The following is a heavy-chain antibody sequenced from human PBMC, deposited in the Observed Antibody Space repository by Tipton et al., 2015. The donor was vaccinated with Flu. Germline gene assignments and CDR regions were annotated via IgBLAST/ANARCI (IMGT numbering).Heavy chain of an antibody. CDR2: IYYSGST. J-gene: IGHJ4*02. CDR3: AREGRREQLALDC. Sequence: PGLVKPSETLSLTCTVSGGSISSSSYYWGWIRQPPGKGLEWIGSIYYSGSTYYNPSLKSRVTISVDTSKNQFSLKLSSVTAADTAVYYCAREGRREQLALDCWGQGTLVTVSS. V-gene: IGHV4-39*07. CDR1: GGSISSSSYY. D-gene: IGHD6-6*01.